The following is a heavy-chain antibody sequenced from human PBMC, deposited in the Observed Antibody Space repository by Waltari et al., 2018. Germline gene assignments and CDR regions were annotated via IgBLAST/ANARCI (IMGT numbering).Heavy chain of an antibody. CDR2: RNPNSGNA. Sequence: QVQLVQSGAEVQKPGSSVKVSCRASGYTFTSYDINWLRQANGQSLEWLGWRNPNSGNAGYAQKFQGRVTMTRNTAISTAYMELSSLRSEDTAVYYCARGRYSSPAFYYYYGTDVWVQGTTVTVSS. J-gene: IGHJ6*02. CDR3: ARGRYSSPAFYYYYGTDV. CDR1: GYTFTSYD. V-gene: IGHV1-8*01. D-gene: IGHD6-13*01.